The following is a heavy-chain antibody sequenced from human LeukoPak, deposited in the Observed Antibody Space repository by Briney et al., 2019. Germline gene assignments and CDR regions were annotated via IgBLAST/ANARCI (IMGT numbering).Heavy chain of an antibody. V-gene: IGHV1-8*03. CDR3: VRGASRSFDL. J-gene: IGHJ4*02. Sequence: ASVKVSCKASGYTFTSYDINWVRQATGQGLEWMGWMNPNSGNTGYTQNFQGRVTFTRNTSMRTAYMELSSLRSQDTAVYYCVRGASRSFDLWGPGTLVTVSS. CDR1: GYTFTSYD. CDR2: MNPNSGNT.